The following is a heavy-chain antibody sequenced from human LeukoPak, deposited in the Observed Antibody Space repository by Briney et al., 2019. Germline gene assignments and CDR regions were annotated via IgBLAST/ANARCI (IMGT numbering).Heavy chain of an antibody. Sequence: AGGSLRLSCAASGFTFSSYEMNWVRQAPGKGLECVLYISSSGSNMYYADSVKGRFTISRDNAKNSLYLQMNSLRVEDTAVYYCARVIIVGATGIWGQGTMVTVSS. CDR3: ARVIIVGATGI. D-gene: IGHD1-26*01. J-gene: IGHJ3*02. V-gene: IGHV3-48*03. CDR1: GFTFSSYE. CDR2: ISSSGSNM.